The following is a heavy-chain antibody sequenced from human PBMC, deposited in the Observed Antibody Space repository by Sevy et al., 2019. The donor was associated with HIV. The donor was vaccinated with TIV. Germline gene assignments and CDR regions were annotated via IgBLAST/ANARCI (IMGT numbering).Heavy chain of an antibody. CDR2: ISGPGLST. J-gene: IGHJ3*01. V-gene: IGHV3-23*01. D-gene: IGHD3-22*01. CDR1: GFTFNTHA. Sequence: GGSLRLSCAASGFTFNTHAMTWVRQAPGKGLEWFSVISGPGLSTYYADSVKGRFTISRDNSKNTLYLQMNSLRADDTATYYCAKALNPALESMIEVVLRTLKGFDVWGQGTMVTVSS. CDR3: AKALNPALESMIEVVLRTLKGFDV.